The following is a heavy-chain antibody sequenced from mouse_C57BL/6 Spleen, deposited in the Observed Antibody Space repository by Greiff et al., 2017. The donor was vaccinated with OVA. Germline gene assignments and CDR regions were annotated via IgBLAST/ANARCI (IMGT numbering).Heavy chain of an antibody. CDR1: GYTFTSYG. CDR2: IYPRSGNT. J-gene: IGHJ4*01. V-gene: IGHV1-81*01. CDR3: ARETVGDYYAMDY. D-gene: IGHD1-1*01. Sequence: QVQLQQSGAELARPGASVKLSCKASGYTFTSYGISWVKQRTGQGLECIGEIYPRSGNTYYYEKFKGKATLTADKSSSTAYMVLRSLTSEDSAVYFCARETVGDYYAMDYWGQGTSVTVSS.